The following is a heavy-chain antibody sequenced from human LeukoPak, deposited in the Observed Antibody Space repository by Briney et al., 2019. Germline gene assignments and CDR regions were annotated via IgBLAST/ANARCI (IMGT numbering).Heavy chain of an antibody. V-gene: IGHV4-39*01. CDR2: IYYSGST. J-gene: IGHJ5*02. CDR1: GGSISSSGYY. D-gene: IGHD1-26*01. Sequence: SETLSLTCTVSGGSISSSGYYWGWIRQPPGKGLEWIASIYYSGSTYYNPSLKSRVTISVDTSKNQLALKLSSLTAADTAVYYCARHEYSGSYYGLSWFDPWGQGTLVTVSS. CDR3: ARHEYSGSYYGLSWFDP.